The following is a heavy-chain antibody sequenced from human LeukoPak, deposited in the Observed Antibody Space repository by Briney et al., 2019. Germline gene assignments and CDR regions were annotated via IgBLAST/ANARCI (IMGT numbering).Heavy chain of an antibody. CDR2: IYYSGST. D-gene: IGHD4-17*01. CDR1: GGSISSYY. Sequence: KASETLSLTCTVSGGSISSYYWSWIRQPPGKGLEWIGYIYYSGSTNYNPSLKSRVTISVDTSKNQFSLKLSSVTAADTAAYYCARAAEYGDFDYWGQGTLVTVSS. CDR3: ARAAEYGDFDY. V-gene: IGHV4-59*01. J-gene: IGHJ4*02.